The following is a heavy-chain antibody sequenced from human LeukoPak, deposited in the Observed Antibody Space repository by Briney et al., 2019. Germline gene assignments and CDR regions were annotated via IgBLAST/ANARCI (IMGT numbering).Heavy chain of an antibody. CDR1: GGSFSDYC. V-gene: IGHV4-34*01. CDR2: INHSGTT. J-gene: IGHJ4*02. Sequence: SETLSLTCAVYGGSFSDYCWSWIRQPPGKGLEWIGEINHSGTTNYSPSLKSRVSISVDTSKNQFSLKLNSVTAADAAMYYCASHYSSGSYRYTGSFDSWGQGMLVNVSS. CDR3: ASHYSSGSYRYTGSFDS. D-gene: IGHD3-16*02.